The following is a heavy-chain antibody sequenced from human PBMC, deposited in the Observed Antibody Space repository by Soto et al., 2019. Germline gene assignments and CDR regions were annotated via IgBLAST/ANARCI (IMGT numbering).Heavy chain of an antibody. CDR2: IYSGGST. Sequence: EVQLVESGGGLIQPGGSLRRSCAASGFTVSSNYMSWVRQAPGKGLEWVSVIYSGGSTYYADSVKGRFTISRDNSKNTLYLQMNSLRVEDTAVYYCARAVIEGYYDSSPYYFDYWGQGTLVTVSS. CDR3: ARAVIEGYYDSSPYYFDY. D-gene: IGHD3-22*01. J-gene: IGHJ4*02. V-gene: IGHV3-53*01. CDR1: GFTVSSNY.